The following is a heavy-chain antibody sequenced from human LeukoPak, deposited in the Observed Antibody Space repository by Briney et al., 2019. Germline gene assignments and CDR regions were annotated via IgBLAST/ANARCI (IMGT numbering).Heavy chain of an antibody. J-gene: IGHJ4*02. CDR1: GFTFDDYA. V-gene: IGHV3-9*03. CDR2: ISWNSGNV. D-gene: IGHD5-18*01. CDR3: ARATGYSSGSVDY. Sequence: GRFLRLSCVASGFTFDDYAMHWVRQGPGKGLEWVSGISWNSGNVGYADAVEGRFTISRDNVKNSLYLQMNSLRAEDMAFYYCARATGYSSGSVDYWGQGTLVTVFS.